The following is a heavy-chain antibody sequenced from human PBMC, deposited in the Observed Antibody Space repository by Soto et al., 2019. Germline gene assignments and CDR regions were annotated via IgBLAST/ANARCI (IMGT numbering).Heavy chain of an antibody. Sequence: SETLSLTCTVSGGSISSYYWSWIRQPPGKGLEWIGYIYYSGSTNYNPSLKSRVTISVDTSKNQFSLKLSSVTAADTAVYYCARTRRFLGFDYWGQGTLVTVSS. CDR2: IYYSGST. CDR3: ARTRRFLGFDY. V-gene: IGHV4-59*01. J-gene: IGHJ4*02. D-gene: IGHD3-3*01. CDR1: GGSISSYY.